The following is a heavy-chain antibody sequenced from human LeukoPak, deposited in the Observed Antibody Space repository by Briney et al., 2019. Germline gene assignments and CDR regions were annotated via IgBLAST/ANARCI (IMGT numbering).Heavy chain of an antibody. CDR2: INPNTGNT. V-gene: IGHV1-8*03. Sequence: ASVKVSCKAAGYSFTILHINGVRQAPGQGAEWMGGINPNTGNTGFAQKFQRRVTITQNSAISTVYMELSSLTSEDTPLYYCARRGLVAGIYDLVYGFDIWGQGTMVTVSS. D-gene: IGHD3/OR15-3a*01. CDR3: ARRGLVAGIYDLVYGFDI. CDR1: GYSFTILH. J-gene: IGHJ3*02.